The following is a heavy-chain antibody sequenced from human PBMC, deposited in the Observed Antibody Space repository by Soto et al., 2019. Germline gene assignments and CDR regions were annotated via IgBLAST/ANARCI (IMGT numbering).Heavy chain of an antibody. CDR1: GGSFSGYY. Sequence: SETLSLTCAVYGGSFSGYYWSWIRQPPGKGLEWIGEINHSGSTNYNPSLKSRVTISVDTSKDQFSLKLSPVTAADTAVYYCARESDDILTGYGWFDPWGQGTLVTVSS. D-gene: IGHD3-9*01. V-gene: IGHV4-34*01. J-gene: IGHJ5*02. CDR3: ARESDDILTGYGWFDP. CDR2: INHSGST.